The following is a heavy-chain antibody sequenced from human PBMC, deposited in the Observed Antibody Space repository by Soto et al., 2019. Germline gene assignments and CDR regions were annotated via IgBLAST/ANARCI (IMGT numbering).Heavy chain of an antibody. V-gene: IGHV4-4*07. Sequence: QVQLQESGPGLVEPSETLSLTCTVSGASISSYFWTWIRQPAGKGLDWIGRISTSGTTNYNPSLKSRVTMSVDTSNNHFSRNLSSVTAADTAVYYCAREAGPDRWFDPWGQGTLVTVSS. D-gene: IGHD6-19*01. CDR1: GASISSYF. CDR2: ISTSGTT. CDR3: AREAGPDRWFDP. J-gene: IGHJ5*02.